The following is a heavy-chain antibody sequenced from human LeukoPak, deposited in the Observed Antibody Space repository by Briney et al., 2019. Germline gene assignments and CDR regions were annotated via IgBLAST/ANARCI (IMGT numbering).Heavy chain of an antibody. J-gene: IGHJ5*02. CDR1: GYIFSNYG. V-gene: IGHV1-18*01. CDR2: ISSAGNT. Sequence: ASVKVSCKASGYIFSNYGISWVRQAPGHGLEWMGWISSAGNTNYAPKFQDRATMTTDTSTSTAYIELRSLKFDDTAVYYCARDFAWGSGGAPIDDNWLDPWGQGTLVTVSS. CDR3: ARDFAWGSGGAPIDDNWLDP. D-gene: IGHD7-27*01.